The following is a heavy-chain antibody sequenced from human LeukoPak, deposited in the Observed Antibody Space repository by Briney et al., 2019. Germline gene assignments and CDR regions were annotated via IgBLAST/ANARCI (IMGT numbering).Heavy chain of an antibody. Sequence: GGSLRLSCAASGFTFSSYSMNWVRQAPGRGLEWVSYISSSSSTIYYADSVKGRFTISRDNAKNSLYLQMNSLRAEDTAVYYCARDAVRGYQLLSNWFDPWGQGTLVTVSS. J-gene: IGHJ5*02. CDR3: ARDAVRGYQLLSNWFDP. D-gene: IGHD2-2*01. CDR1: GFTFSSYS. V-gene: IGHV3-48*01. CDR2: ISSSSSTI.